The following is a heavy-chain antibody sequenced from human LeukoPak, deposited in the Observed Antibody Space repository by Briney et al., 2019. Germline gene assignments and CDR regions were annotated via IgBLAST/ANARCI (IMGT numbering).Heavy chain of an antibody. D-gene: IGHD3-10*01. CDR3: GSGSYGSGFYYFYYMDV. CDR2: ISSGGDSI. CDR1: GITFSDHY. V-gene: IGHV3-11*04. J-gene: IGHJ6*03. Sequence: GGSLRLSCAASGITFSDHYMSWIRQAPGKGLEWLSYISSGGDSIYYADSVKGRFTIARDNPKNSVSLQMNSLRAEDTAVYYCGSGSYGSGFYYFYYMDVWGKGTTVTVSS.